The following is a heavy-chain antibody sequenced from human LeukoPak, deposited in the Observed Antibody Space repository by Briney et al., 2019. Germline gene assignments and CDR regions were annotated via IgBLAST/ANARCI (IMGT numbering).Heavy chain of an antibody. J-gene: IGHJ4*02. CDR3: ARGSPGTTVLVY. D-gene: IGHD1-1*01. CDR1: GYTFTGYY. CDR2: INPNSGGT. Sequence: ASVTVSCKASGYTFTGYYMHWVRQAPGQGLEWMGWINPNSGGTNYAQKFQGRVTMTRDTSISTAYMELSSLRSEDTAVYYCARGSPGTTVLVYWGQGTLVTVSS. V-gene: IGHV1-2*02.